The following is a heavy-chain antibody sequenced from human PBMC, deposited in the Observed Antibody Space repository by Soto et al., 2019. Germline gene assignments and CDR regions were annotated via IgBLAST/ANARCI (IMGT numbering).Heavy chain of an antibody. Sequence: GESLKISCKGSGYSFTSYWIGWVRQAPGQGLEWMGWISAYNGNTNYAQKLQGRVTMTTDTSTSTAYMELRSLRSDDTAVYYCARDGDPCPFGGGGSCFPNDYWGQGTLVTVSS. D-gene: IGHD2-15*01. V-gene: IGHV1-18*04. CDR2: ISAYNGNT. CDR3: ARDGDPCPFGGGGSCFPNDY. CDR1: GYSFTSYW. J-gene: IGHJ4*02.